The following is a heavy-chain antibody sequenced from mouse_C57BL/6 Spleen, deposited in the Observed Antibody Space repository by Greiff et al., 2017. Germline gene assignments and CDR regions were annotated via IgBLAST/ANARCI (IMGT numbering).Heavy chain of an antibody. Sequence: VQLQQSGPELVKPGASVKMSCKASGYTFTDYNMHWVKQSHGKSLEWIGYINPNNGGTSYNQKFKGKATLTVNKSSSTAYMELRSLTSEDSAVYYCARSDYSNYDAMEYWGQGTSVTVSS. CDR1: GYTFTDYN. CDR2: INPNNGGT. CDR3: ARSDYSNYDAMEY. V-gene: IGHV1-22*01. D-gene: IGHD2-5*01. J-gene: IGHJ4*01.